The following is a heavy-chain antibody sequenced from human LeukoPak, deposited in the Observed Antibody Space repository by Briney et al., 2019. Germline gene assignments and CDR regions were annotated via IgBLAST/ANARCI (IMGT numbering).Heavy chain of an antibody. J-gene: IGHJ4*02. CDR2: IYYSGST. Sequence: SETLSLTCTVSGGSISSGGYYWSWIRQHPGKGLEWIGYIYYSGSTHYNPSLKSRVTISVDTSKNQFSLKLSSVTAADTAVYYCARDSPETLFDYWGQGTLVTVSS. CDR1: GGSISSGGYY. V-gene: IGHV4-31*03. CDR3: ARDSPETLFDY.